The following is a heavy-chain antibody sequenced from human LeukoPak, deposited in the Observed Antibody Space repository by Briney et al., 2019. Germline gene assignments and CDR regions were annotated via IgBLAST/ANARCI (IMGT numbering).Heavy chain of an antibody. J-gene: IGHJ4*02. CDR1: GFTFRSYG. Sequence: PGKSLRLSCAAFGFTFRSYGMHWVRQAPGKGLEWVAVIWYDGSNKYYADSVKGRFTISRDNSEDTLYLQMNSLRAEDTALYYCASDGIAVDRGIGYFDYWGQGTLVTVSS. V-gene: IGHV3-33*01. CDR3: ASDGIAVDRGIGYFDY. D-gene: IGHD6-13*01. CDR2: IWYDGSNK.